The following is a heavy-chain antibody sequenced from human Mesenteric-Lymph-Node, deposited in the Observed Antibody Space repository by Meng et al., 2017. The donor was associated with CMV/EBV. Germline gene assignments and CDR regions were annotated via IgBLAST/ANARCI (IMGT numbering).Heavy chain of an antibody. CDR2: ISAYNGNT. V-gene: IGHV1-18*01. Sequence: GSVKVSCKAAGYTFTSYGISWVRQAPGQGLEWMGWISAYNGNTNYAQKLQGRVTMTTDTSTSTAYMELRSMRSDVTSVYYCARAPSPAGLGDYWGQGTLVTVSS. J-gene: IGHJ4*02. CDR1: GYTFTSYG. CDR3: ARAPSPAGLGDY.